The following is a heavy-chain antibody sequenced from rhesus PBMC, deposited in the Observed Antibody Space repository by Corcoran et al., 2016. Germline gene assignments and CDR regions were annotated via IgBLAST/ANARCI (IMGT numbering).Heavy chain of an antibody. Sequence: QVQLVQSGAEVQKPVAAVKGSCKTSGFTFGSYASSWVRQAPGQGFEWWERINPHVGETTYAQMFKGRVTITADTSTSTAYLDLSSLRSEDTAVYYCARGGHYAARNFDYWGQGVLVTVSS. J-gene: IGHJ4*01. V-gene: IGHV1S10*01. CDR3: ARGGHYAARNFDY. CDR2: INPHVGET. CDR1: GFTFGSYA. D-gene: IGHD4-35*01.